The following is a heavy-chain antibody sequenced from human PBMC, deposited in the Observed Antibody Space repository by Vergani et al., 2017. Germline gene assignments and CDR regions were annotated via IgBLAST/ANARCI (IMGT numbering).Heavy chain of an antibody. D-gene: IGHD5-18*01. CDR1: GFTFSNAW. CDR2: IKSKTDGGTT. V-gene: IGHV3-15*01. CDR3: TRSIQLWLPYYYGMDV. Sequence: EVQLVESGGGLVKPGGSLRLSCAASGFTFSNAWMSWVRQAPGKGLEWVGRIKSKTDGGTTDYAAPVKGRFTISRDDSKNTLYLQMNRLKTEDTAVYYCTRSIQLWLPYYYGMDVWGQGTTVTVSS. J-gene: IGHJ6*02.